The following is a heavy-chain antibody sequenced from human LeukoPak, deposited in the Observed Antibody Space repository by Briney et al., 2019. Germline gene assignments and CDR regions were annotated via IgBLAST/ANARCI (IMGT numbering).Heavy chain of an antibody. V-gene: IGHV4-59*01. CDR1: GGSISSYY. J-gene: IGHJ6*03. Sequence: SETLSLTRTVSGGSISSYYWSWIRQPPGKGLEWIGYIYYSGSTNYNPSLKSRVTISVDTSKNQFSLKLSSVTAADTAVYYCARVDSSSRYYYYYYYMDVWGKGTTVTVSS. CDR3: ARVDSSSRYYYYYYYMDV. D-gene: IGHD6-6*01. CDR2: IYYSGST.